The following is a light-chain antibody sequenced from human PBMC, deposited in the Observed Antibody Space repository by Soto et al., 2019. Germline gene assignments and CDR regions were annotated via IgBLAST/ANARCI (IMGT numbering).Light chain of an antibody. CDR2: DVT. CDR1: SSDVGGYNY. V-gene: IGLV2-11*01. CDR3: CSYAGSYTLV. Sequence: QSALTQPRSVSGSPGQSVTISCTGTSSDVGGYNYVSWYQQLPGKAPKLMIYDVTKRPSGVRHRFSGSKSGNTASLTISGHQAEDEADYYCCSYAGSYTLVFGGGTKLTVL. J-gene: IGLJ2*01.